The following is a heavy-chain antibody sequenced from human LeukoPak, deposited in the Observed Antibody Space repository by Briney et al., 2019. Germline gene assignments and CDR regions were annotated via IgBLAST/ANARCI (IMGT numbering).Heavy chain of an antibody. V-gene: IGHV1-2*06. Sequence: RASVKVSCKASGYTFTDYYMHWVRQAPGQGLEWMGRINPNSGGTNYALKFQARVTMTRDTSISTAYMELSRLRSDDTALYYCARAAYYYDGSGYYLGDWGQGTLVTVSS. CDR1: GYTFTDYY. J-gene: IGHJ4*02. CDR2: INPNSGGT. D-gene: IGHD3-22*01. CDR3: ARAAYYYDGSGYYLGD.